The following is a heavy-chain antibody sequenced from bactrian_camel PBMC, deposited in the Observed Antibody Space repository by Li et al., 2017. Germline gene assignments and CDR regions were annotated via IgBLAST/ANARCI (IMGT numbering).Heavy chain of an antibody. J-gene: IGHJ4*01. V-gene: IGHV3S1*01. CDR1: GYTYSRAC. CDR2: IYTGGGFT. Sequence: HVQLVESGGGSVQAGGSLKLSCAVSGYTYSRACMAWFRQTPGKEREGVAAIYTGGGFTNYAASVRGRFTISQDSAKNTLYLQMYSLKPEDTAMYQCMAERFSGLNVFMEYGGSWRGPGTQVTVS. CDR3: MAERFSGLNVFMEYGGSW. D-gene: IGHD6*01.